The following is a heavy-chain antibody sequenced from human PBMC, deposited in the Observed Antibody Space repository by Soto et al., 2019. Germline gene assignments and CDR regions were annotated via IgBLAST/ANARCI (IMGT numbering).Heavy chain of an antibody. V-gene: IGHV1-46*01. D-gene: IGHD3-22*01. Sequence: ASVKVSCKASGYTFTSYYMHWVRQAPGQGLEWMGIINPSGGSTSYAQKFQGRVTMTRDTSTSTVYMELSSLRSEGTAVYYCAGYDSSGYYYGAFDIWGQGTMVTVSS. CDR3: AGYDSSGYYYGAFDI. J-gene: IGHJ3*02. CDR2: INPSGGST. CDR1: GYTFTSYY.